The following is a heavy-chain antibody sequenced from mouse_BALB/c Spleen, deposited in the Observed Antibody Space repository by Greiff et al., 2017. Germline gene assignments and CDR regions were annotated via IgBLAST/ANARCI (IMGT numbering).Heavy chain of an antibody. CDR2: IDPANGNT. J-gene: IGHJ3*01. V-gene: IGHV14-1*02. CDR1: GYTFTSYW. CDR3: ARHPGWFAY. Sequence: VQLQQPGAELVRPGASVKLSCKASGYTFTSYWMNWVKQRPEQGLEWIGRIDPANGNTKYDPKFQGKATITADTSSNTAYLQLSSLTSEDTAVYYCARHPGWFAYWGQGTLVTVSA.